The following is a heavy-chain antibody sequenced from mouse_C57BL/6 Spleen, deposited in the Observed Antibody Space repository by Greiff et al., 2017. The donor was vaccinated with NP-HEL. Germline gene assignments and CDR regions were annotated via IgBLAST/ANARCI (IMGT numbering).Heavy chain of an antibody. CDR2: IYPGSGST. Sequence: VQLQQSGAELVKPGASVKMSCKASGYTFTSYWITWVKQRPGQGLEWIGDIYPGSGSTNYNEKFKSKATLTVDTSSSTAYMQLSSLTSEDSAVYYCARDYGSSRGAMDYWGQGTSVTVSS. V-gene: IGHV1-55*01. D-gene: IGHD1-1*01. CDR3: ARDYGSSRGAMDY. CDR1: GYTFTSYW. J-gene: IGHJ4*01.